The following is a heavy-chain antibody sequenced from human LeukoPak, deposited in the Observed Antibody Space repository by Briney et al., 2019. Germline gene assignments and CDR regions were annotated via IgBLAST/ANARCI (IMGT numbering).Heavy chain of an antibody. CDR1: GFTLSSYS. J-gene: IGHJ6*02. CDR2: ISSSSSYI. Sequence: GGSLRLSCAASGFTLSSYSMTWVRQAPGKGLEWVSSISSSSSYIYYADSVKGRFTISRDNAKNSLYLQMNSLRAEDTAVYYCARDHFRELLHYAWYYYYGMDVGGQGTTVTVSS. V-gene: IGHV3-21*01. CDR3: ARDHFRELLHYAWYYYYGMDV. D-gene: IGHD1-26*01.